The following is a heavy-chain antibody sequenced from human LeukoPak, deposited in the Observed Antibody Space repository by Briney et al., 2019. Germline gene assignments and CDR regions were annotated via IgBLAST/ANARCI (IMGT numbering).Heavy chain of an antibody. CDR2: IRYDGSNK. CDR1: GFTFSSYA. Sequence: GGSLRLSCAASGFTFSSYAMHWVRQAPGKGLEWVAFIRYDGSNKYYADSVKDRFTISRDNSKNTLYLQMNSLRADDTAVYYCAKDWSYSGWAYYFDYWGQGTLVTVSS. D-gene: IGHD6-19*01. J-gene: IGHJ4*02. CDR3: AKDWSYSGWAYYFDY. V-gene: IGHV3-30*02.